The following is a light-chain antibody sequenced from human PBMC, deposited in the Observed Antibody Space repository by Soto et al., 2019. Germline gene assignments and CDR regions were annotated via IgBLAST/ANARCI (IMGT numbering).Light chain of an antibody. Sequence: EVVLTQSPATLSVSPGDRATLSCRARQYIGSAVAWYHQRSGQAPRLLIFDASIRVPTTPARVSGSVSGTEFTLNISSLESADFAVYFCQQYGVRPRPFGQGTKVEIK. CDR1: QYIGSA. J-gene: IGKJ1*01. CDR3: QQYGVRPRP. V-gene: IGKV3-15*01. CDR2: DAS.